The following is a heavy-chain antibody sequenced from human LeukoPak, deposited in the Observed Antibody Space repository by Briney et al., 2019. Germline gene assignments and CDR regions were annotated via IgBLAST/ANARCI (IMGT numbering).Heavy chain of an antibody. Sequence: SETLSLTCAVYGGSFSGYYWSWIRQPPGKGLEWIGEINHSGSTNYNPSLKSRVTISVDTSKNQFSLKLSSVTAADTAVYYCARVPYYDSSGYGYFDYWGQGTLVTVSS. CDR1: GGSFSGYY. D-gene: IGHD3-22*01. V-gene: IGHV4-34*01. CDR3: ARVPYYDSSGYGYFDY. CDR2: INHSGST. J-gene: IGHJ4*02.